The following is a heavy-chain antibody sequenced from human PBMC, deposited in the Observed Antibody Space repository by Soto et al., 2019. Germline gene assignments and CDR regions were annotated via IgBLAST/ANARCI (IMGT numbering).Heavy chain of an antibody. J-gene: IGHJ4*02. CDR1: GGSISSSSYY. V-gene: IGHV4-39*01. CDR2: IYYSGST. Sequence: QLQLQESGPGLVKPSETLSLTCTVSGGSISSSSYYWGWIRQPPGKGLEWIGSIYYSGSTYYNPSLKSRVTISVDTSKNQFSLKLSSVTAADTAVYYCARVTAMVSQGAWSVLDYWGQGTLVTVSS. CDR3: ARVTAMVSQGAWSVLDY. D-gene: IGHD5-18*01.